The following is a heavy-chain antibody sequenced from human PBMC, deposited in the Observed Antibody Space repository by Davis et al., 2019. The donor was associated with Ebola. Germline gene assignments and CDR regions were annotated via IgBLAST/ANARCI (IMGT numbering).Heavy chain of an antibody. CDR3: ARVWQDFSGFYY. Sequence: GESLKISCAASGFIFSSYHMIWVRQPPGKGLEWVSYITTTSSTTKYAASVRGRFTISRDNAKNSLFLQMNSLRDEDAAVYYCARVWQDFSGFYYGGQGTLVSVSS. CDR1: GFIFSSYH. CDR2: ITTTSSTT. V-gene: IGHV3-48*02. D-gene: IGHD3-10*01. J-gene: IGHJ4*02.